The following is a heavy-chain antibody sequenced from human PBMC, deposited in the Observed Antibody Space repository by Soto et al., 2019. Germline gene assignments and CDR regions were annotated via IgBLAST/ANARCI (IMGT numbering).Heavy chain of an antibody. CDR2: ISGRDDST. J-gene: IGHJ4*02. V-gene: IGHV3-23*01. Sequence: EVQLLESGGDLVQPGGSLRLSCVASGFSFSNYAMSWVRQVPGKGLEWVSVISGRDDSTYYADSVKGRFTISRDNSKNTMYLQMNSQKAKDTAIYYCTRDRERDAWYEDYWGQGTLATVSS. CDR3: TRDRERDAWYEDY. CDR1: GFSFSNYA. D-gene: IGHD6-13*01.